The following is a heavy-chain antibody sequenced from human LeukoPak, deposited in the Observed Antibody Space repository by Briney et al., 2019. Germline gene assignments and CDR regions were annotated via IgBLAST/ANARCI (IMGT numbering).Heavy chain of an antibody. V-gene: IGHV3-48*01. D-gene: IGHD5-12*01. CDR1: GFTFSSYS. CDR3: ARDGGYSGYDPYYFDY. CDR2: ISSSSSTI. J-gene: IGHJ4*02. Sequence: QPGGSLRLSCAASGFTFSSYSMNWVRQAPGKGLEWVSYISSSSSTIYYADSVKGRFTISRDNAKNSLYLQMNSLRAEDTAVYYCARDGGYSGYDPYYFDYWGQGTLVTVSS.